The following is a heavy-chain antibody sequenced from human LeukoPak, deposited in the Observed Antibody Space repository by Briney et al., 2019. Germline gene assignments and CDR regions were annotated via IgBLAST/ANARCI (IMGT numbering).Heavy chain of an antibody. J-gene: IGHJ4*02. CDR3: AKDRRSGIAHFYFDY. D-gene: IGHD1-26*01. V-gene: IGHV3-30*18. CDR2: ISDDGSKK. Sequence: GRSLRLSCVASGFAFGTYGMHWVRQAPGKGLEWVAVISDDGSKKDYADSLKGRFIISRDNSKNTVYLEMNSLRAEDTAVFYCAKDRRSGIAHFYFDYRGQGALVTVSS. CDR1: GFAFGTYG.